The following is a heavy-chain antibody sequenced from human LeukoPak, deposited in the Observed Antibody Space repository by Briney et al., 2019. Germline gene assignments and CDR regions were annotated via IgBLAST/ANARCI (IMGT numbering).Heavy chain of an antibody. Sequence: GGSLRLSCAASGFTFSSYAMDWVRQAPGKGLEWVSTISGSGDKTHYADSVRGRFTISRDNSKNTLYLQMNSLRADDTAVYYCAKDRSERTTSCSNYWGQGTLVTVSS. D-gene: IGHD2-2*01. J-gene: IGHJ4*02. CDR2: ISGSGDKT. V-gene: IGHV3-23*01. CDR1: GFTFSSYA. CDR3: AKDRSERTTSCSNY.